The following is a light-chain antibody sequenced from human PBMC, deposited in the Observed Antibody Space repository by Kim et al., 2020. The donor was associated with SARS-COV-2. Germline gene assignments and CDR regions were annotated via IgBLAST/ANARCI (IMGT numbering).Light chain of an antibody. CDR1: QDISNY. Sequence: SASVGDRVTLNCRASQDISNYLAWYQQKPGKVPQLLIYGASTLQSGVPSRFSGSGSGTEFTLTINSLQPEDVASYYCQKYDSAPLTFGGGTKLEI. CDR2: GAS. J-gene: IGKJ4*01. CDR3: QKYDSAPLT. V-gene: IGKV1-27*01.